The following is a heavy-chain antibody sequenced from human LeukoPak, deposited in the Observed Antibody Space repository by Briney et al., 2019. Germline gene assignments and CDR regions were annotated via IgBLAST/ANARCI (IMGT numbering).Heavy chain of an antibody. CDR2: ISGSGGTT. J-gene: IGHJ4*02. CDR3: AKERSGGWPFDY. V-gene: IGHV3-23*01. Sequence: GGSLRLSCAASGCTFSSYAMSWVRQAPGKGLEWVSGISGSGGTTYYADSVKGRLTISRDNSKHTLYLQMNCLRADDTALYFCAKERSGGWPFDYWGQGSLVTVSS. CDR1: GCTFSSYA. D-gene: IGHD6-19*01.